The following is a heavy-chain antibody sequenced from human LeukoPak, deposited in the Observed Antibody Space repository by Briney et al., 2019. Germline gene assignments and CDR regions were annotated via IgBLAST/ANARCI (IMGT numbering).Heavy chain of an antibody. Sequence: GGSLRLSCAASGFTFNTFTMNWVRQAPGKGLEWVSAIKRGGDGTYYADFVQGRFTISRDNSENTLYLQMNSLRPEDTATYYCAKGTERYREVSSFDSWGQGTQVTVSS. D-gene: IGHD3-10*01. CDR2: IKRGGDGT. J-gene: IGHJ4*02. CDR3: AKGTERYREVSSFDS. V-gene: IGHV3-23*01. CDR1: GFTFNTFT.